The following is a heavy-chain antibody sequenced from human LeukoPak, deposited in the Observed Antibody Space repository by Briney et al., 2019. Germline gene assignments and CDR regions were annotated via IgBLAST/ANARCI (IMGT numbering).Heavy chain of an antibody. Sequence: PSETLSLTCAVSGYFISSGYYWGWIRQPPGKGLEWIGIIYHSGSTYYNPSLQSRVTISVETSKNQFSLRLNSVTAADTAVYYCARAHLGYCSGGSCYPYYMDVWGKGTTVTVSS. V-gene: IGHV4-38-2*01. D-gene: IGHD2-15*01. CDR2: IYHSGST. CDR1: GYFISSGYY. J-gene: IGHJ6*03. CDR3: ARAHLGYCSGGSCYPYYMDV.